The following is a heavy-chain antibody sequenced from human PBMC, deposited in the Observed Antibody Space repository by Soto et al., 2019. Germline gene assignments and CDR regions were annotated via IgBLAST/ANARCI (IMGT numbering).Heavy chain of an antibody. D-gene: IGHD2-21*02. J-gene: IGHJ4*02. V-gene: IGHV3-30*04. CDR3: AREPYGDSQDFDY. Sequence: QVQLVESGGGIAQAGTSLRLSCTGSGFTFNSVSQHWVRQGPDKGLEWVAVVSFDGKVTYYAYSVKGRFTVSRDISKNTIYLQANSLRPEGTAVYYCAREPYGDSQDFDYWGQGTPVTVSS. CDR1: GFTFNSVS. CDR2: VSFDGKVT.